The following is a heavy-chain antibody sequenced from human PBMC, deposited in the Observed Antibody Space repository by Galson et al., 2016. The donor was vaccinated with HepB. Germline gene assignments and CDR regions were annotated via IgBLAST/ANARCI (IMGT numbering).Heavy chain of an antibody. CDR3: ARGWNYVKFDY. D-gene: IGHD1-7*01. CDR2: TYFRSRWYN. V-gene: IGHV6-1*01. CDR1: GDSVSSNTVA. J-gene: IGHJ4*02. Sequence: CAISGDSVSSNTVAWNWIRQSPSRGLEWLGRTYFRSRWYNDYAGSVKGRIIISPDTSKNHFSLHLTSFTPEDTAVYYFARGWNYVKFDYWGQGTLVTVSS.